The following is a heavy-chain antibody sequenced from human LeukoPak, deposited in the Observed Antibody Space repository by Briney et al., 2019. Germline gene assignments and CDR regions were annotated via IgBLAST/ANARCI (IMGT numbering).Heavy chain of an antibody. CDR1: GFTFSSYFW. D-gene: IGHD4-23*01. Sequence: QPGGSLRLSCATSGFTFSSYFWMHWVRQAPGKGLVWVSRIRSDGGSSTCADSVKGRFTISRDNAKNTLYLQMNSLRAGDTAVYYCVRDLDLGGYSSFVSWGQGTLVTVSS. J-gene: IGHJ4*02. CDR2: IRSDGGSS. CDR3: VRDLDLGGYSSFVS. V-gene: IGHV3-74*01.